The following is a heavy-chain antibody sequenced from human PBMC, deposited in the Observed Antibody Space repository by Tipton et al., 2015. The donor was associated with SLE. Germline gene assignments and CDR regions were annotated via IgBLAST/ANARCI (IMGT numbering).Heavy chain of an antibody. J-gene: IGHJ4*02. D-gene: IGHD1-26*01. Sequence: GLVKPSQTLSLTCAISGDSVSSNTAAWNWIRQSPSRGFEWLGRTYYRSKWYNDYAVSVKGRITVNPDTSKNQFSLQRKSVTPEDTAVYYCARDPFGSLDYWGQGTLVTVSS. CDR3: ARDPFGSLDY. CDR2: TYYRSKWYN. CDR1: GDSVSSNTAA. V-gene: IGHV6-1*01.